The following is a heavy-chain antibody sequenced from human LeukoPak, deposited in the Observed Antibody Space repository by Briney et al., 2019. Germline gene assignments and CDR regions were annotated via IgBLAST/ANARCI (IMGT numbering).Heavy chain of an antibody. D-gene: IGHD2-2*01. Sequence: GGSLRLSGAASGFTFDDYGMSWVRQAPGKGLEWVAFIRYDGSDKYYADSVKGRLTISRDNSKNTLYLQMNSLRPEDTAVYYCAKGSYYCTSSSCPQYYYYMDVWGKGTTVTVSS. V-gene: IGHV3-30*02. CDR1: GFTFDDYG. CDR3: AKGSYYCTSSSCPQYYYYMDV. J-gene: IGHJ6*03. CDR2: IRYDGSDK.